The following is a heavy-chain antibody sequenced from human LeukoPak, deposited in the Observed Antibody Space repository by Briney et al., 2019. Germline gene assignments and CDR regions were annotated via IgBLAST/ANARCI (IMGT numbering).Heavy chain of an antibody. Sequence: PGGSLRLSCAASGFTFSSYAMHWVRQAPGKGLEWVAVIWYDGSNKYYADSVKGRFTISRDNSKNTLYLQMNSLRAEDTAVYYCARAGHDYGDYRLLDYWGQGTLVTVSS. CDR2: IWYDGSNK. V-gene: IGHV3-33*08. CDR3: ARAGHDYGDYRLLDY. J-gene: IGHJ4*02. CDR1: GFTFSSYA. D-gene: IGHD4-17*01.